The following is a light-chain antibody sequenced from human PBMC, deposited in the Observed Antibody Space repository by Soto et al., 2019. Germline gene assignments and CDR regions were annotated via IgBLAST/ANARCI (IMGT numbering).Light chain of an antibody. CDR2: EVS. V-gene: IGLV2-14*01. CDR3: SAYTSSSTLV. Sequence: QSALTQPASVSGSPGQSITISCTGTSSDVGGYNYVSWYQQHPGKAPKLMIYEVSNRPSGVSNRFSGSKSGNTASLTISGIQAEDEADYYCSAYTSSSTLVCGTGTKVTVL. CDR1: SSDVGGYNY. J-gene: IGLJ1*01.